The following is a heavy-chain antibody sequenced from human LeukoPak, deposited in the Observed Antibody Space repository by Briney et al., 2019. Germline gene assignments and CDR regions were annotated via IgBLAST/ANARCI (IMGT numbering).Heavy chain of an antibody. J-gene: IGHJ4*02. V-gene: IGHV4-39*07. CDR3: ARENRGYYFDNSGYTVNFDY. CDR1: GGSISGSPYY. D-gene: IGHD3-22*01. CDR2: FSYSGST. Sequence: SETLSLTCTASGGSISGSPYYWGWIRQPPGKGLESIGSFSYSGSTYSNPSLKSRVTISVDTSKNQFSLKLNSVTAADTAVYYCARENRGYYFDNSGYTVNFDYWGQGTLVTVSS.